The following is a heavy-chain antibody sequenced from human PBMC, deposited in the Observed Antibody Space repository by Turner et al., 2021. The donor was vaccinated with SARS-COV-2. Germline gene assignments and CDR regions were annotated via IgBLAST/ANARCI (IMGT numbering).Heavy chain of an antibody. CDR1: GFTFSSYS. CDR2: ISRSSSYI. D-gene: IGHD3-22*01. Sequence: EVQLVESGGGLVKPGGSLRLSCAASGFTFSSYSMNWVRQAPGKGPEWVSSISRSSSYIDYADSVKGRFTISRDNAKNSLYLQMNSLKAEDTAVYYCARARWDYYDSSGYYPNAFDIWGQGTMVTVSS. V-gene: IGHV3-21*01. CDR3: ARARWDYYDSSGYYPNAFDI. J-gene: IGHJ3*02.